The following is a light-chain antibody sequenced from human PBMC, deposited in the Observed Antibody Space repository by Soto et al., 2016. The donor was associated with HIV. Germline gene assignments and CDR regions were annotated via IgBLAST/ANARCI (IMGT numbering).Light chain of an antibody. CDR3: QQSYSTPRT. J-gene: IGKJ1*01. CDR1: QSFSSW. CDR2: GAS. Sequence: DIQMTQSPSTLSASIGDRVTITCRASQSFSSWLAWYQQKPGKAPKSLIYGASTLQSGVSSKFSGSRSGTEFTLTISSLQPEDFATYYCQQSYSTPRTLGQGTKVEIK. V-gene: IGKV1-39*01.